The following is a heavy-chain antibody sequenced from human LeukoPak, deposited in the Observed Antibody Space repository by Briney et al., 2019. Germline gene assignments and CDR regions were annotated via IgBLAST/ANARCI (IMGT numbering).Heavy chain of an antibody. Sequence: SETLSLTCTVSGDSISNYYWSWIRQPPGKGLEWIGSIYYSGSTYYNPSLKSRVTISVDTSKNQFSLKLSSVTAADTAVYYCARKNTIFGVVIINYFDYWGQGTLVTVSS. CDR1: GDSISNYY. V-gene: IGHV4-59*05. D-gene: IGHD3-3*01. CDR2: IYYSGST. J-gene: IGHJ4*02. CDR3: ARKNTIFGVVIINYFDY.